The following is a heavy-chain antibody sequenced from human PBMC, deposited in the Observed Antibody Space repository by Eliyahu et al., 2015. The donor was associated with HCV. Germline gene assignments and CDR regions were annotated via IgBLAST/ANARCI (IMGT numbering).Heavy chain of an antibody. D-gene: IGHD2-15*01. Sequence: QLQLQESGPGLLKPSETLSRTCTVSGGSLNNYYWSWIRQPAGMGLEWIGRIFPSGITNYNPSLKSRVTMSIDTSKNQFSLNLNSVTAADSAVYYCARGSLAPDYWGQGALVTVSS. V-gene: IGHV4-4*07. CDR2: IFPSGIT. CDR3: ARGSLAPDY. J-gene: IGHJ4*02. CDR1: GGSLNNYY.